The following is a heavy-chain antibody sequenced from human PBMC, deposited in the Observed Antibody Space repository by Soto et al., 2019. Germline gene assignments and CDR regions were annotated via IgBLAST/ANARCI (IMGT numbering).Heavy chain of an antibody. J-gene: IGHJ3*02. V-gene: IGHV4-59*08. D-gene: IGHD6-13*01. CDR1: GGYISSSY. CDR3: ARSNGAPYSSMGSGAFDI. CDR2: IYYSGST. Sequence: PATLSLTCTVSGGYISSSYWSWIGQPPGKELEWNGYIYYSGSTNYNPSLKSRVTISVDTSKNQFSRKLSSVTAADTAVYYCARSNGAPYSSMGSGAFDIWGQGTMVTVSS.